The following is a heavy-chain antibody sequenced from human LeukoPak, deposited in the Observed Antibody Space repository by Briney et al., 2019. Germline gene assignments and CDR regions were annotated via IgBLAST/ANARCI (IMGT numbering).Heavy chain of an antibody. D-gene: IGHD1-26*01. CDR1: GYTFTHYD. V-gene: IGHV1-8*01. J-gene: IGHJ4*02. CDR2: MLPNSGYT. Sequence: SVKVSCKASGYTFTHYDINWVRQATGQGLEWMGWMLPNSGYTGYAQKFQGRVTMTRNTATNTAYMELSSLTSDDTAIYYCARGLGAPSTDFDHWGQGTLVTVSS. CDR3: ARGLGAPSTDFDH.